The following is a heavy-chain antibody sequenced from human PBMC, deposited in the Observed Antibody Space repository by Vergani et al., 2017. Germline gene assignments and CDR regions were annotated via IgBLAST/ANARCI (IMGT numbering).Heavy chain of an antibody. CDR3: ARSTRRGGSSSPSWFDP. CDR1: GGSISSSSYY. Sequence: QLQLQESGPGLVKPSETLSLTCTVSGGSISSSSYYWGWIRQPPGKGLEWIGSIYYSGSTYYNPSLKSRVTISVDTSKHQFSLQLNAVTPEDTAVYYCARSTRRGGSSSPSWFDPWGQGTLVTVSS. V-gene: IGHV4-39*01. D-gene: IGHD6-6*01. CDR2: IYYSGST. J-gene: IGHJ5*02.